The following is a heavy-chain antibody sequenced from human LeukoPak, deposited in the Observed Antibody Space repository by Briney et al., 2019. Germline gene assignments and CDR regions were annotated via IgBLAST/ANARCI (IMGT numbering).Heavy chain of an antibody. D-gene: IGHD6-19*01. J-gene: IGHJ4*02. Sequence: ASVTVSCKASGYTFIRSGMSWVRQAPGQGLEWMGWVNSNTGNPTYAQGFTGRFVFSWDTSVSTAYLQISSLKAEDTAVYYCARVRYTSGLYYFESWGQGTLVTVSS. CDR1: GYTFIRSG. V-gene: IGHV7-4-1*02. CDR3: ARVRYTSGLYYFES. CDR2: VNSNTGNP.